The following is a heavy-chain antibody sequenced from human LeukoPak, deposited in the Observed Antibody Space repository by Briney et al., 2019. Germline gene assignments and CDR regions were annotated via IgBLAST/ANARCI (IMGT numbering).Heavy chain of an antibody. D-gene: IGHD3-16*02. CDR3: AKDSSVIPRYYFDY. V-gene: IGHV3-9*01. CDR2: ISWNSGSI. CDR1: GFTFDDYA. J-gene: IGHJ4*02. Sequence: GGSLRLSCAASGFTFDDYAMHWVRQAPGKGLGWVSGISWNSGSIGYADSVKGRFTISRDNAKNSLYLQMNSLRAEDTALYYCAKDSSVIPRYYFDYWGQGTLVTVSS.